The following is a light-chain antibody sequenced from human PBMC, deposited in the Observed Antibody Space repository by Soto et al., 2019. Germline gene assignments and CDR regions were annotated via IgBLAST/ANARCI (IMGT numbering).Light chain of an antibody. CDR1: QSVSDN. Sequence: EILMTQSPVTLSVSPGERVTLSCRASQSVSDNLAWYQHKPGQAPRLLIYGPSTRATGIPARFSGSGSGTEFTLTISSLQSEDFALYYCQQYNNWPRTFGQGTKVDIK. CDR2: GPS. V-gene: IGKV3-15*01. J-gene: IGKJ1*01. CDR3: QQYNNWPRT.